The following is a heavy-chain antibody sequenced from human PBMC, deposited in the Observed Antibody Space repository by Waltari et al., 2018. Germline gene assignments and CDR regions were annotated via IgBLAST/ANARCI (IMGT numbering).Heavy chain of an antibody. CDR3: VRDLHYCSMNNCYFDY. D-gene: IGHD2-2*01. CDR2: IYYFQYSGRT. Sequence: QLQLQESGPGLVKPSETLSLSCTVSGDSISSTSYNWGWIRQPPGKGLEWIGSIYYFQYSGRTYYNPSLKSRVTISVDTSKNQFSLKLNSVTAADTAVYYCVRDLHYCSMNNCYFDYWGQGTLVTVSS. CDR1: GDSISSTSYN. J-gene: IGHJ4*02. V-gene: IGHV4-39*07.